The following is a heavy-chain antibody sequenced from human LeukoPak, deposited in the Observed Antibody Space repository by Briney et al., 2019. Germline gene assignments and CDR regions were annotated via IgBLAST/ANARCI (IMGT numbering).Heavy chain of an antibody. V-gene: IGHV1-46*01. J-gene: IGHJ5*02. CDR3: AKDEGGAYNWFDP. Sequence: FQGRVTITRDMSTSTVYMELSSLRFDDTAMYYCAKDEGGAYNWFDPWGQGTLVTVSS. D-gene: IGHD3-16*01.